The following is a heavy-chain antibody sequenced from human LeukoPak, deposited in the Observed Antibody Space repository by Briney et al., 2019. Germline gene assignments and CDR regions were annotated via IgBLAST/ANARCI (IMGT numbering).Heavy chain of an antibody. Sequence: GGSLRLSCAASGFTFSSYSMNWVRQAPGKGLEWVSSISSSSSYIYYADSVKGRFTISRDNAKNSLYLQMNSLRAEDTAVYYCARDFGKGLGDTSWGQGTLVTVSS. V-gene: IGHV3-21*01. CDR2: ISSSSSYI. CDR3: ARDFGKGLGDTS. J-gene: IGHJ4*02. CDR1: GFTFSSYS. D-gene: IGHD3-10*01.